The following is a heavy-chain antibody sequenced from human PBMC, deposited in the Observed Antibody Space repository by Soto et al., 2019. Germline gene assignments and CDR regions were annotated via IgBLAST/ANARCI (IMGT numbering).Heavy chain of an antibody. V-gene: IGHV4-59*08. J-gene: IGHJ5*02. CDR3: ARLTRGCSSTSCLQDNWFDP. CDR1: GDSMSSYY. Sequence: SETLSLTCTVSGDSMSSYYWSWLRQPPGKGLEWIGYIYYSGSTNYNPSLKSRVTISVDTSKNQFSLKLSSVTAADTAVYYCARLTRGCSSTSCLQDNWFDPWGQGTLVTVSS. CDR2: IYYSGST. D-gene: IGHD2-2*01.